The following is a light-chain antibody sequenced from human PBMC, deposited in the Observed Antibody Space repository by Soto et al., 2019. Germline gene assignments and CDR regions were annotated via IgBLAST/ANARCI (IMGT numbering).Light chain of an antibody. V-gene: IGLV2-14*03. CDR2: DVY. J-gene: IGLJ2*01. CDR1: TTDVGGYNY. CDR3: SSYSSSSTHVV. Sequence: QSVLTQPASVSGSPGQSITISCTGTTTDVGGYNYVSWYQQHPGKAPKLMIYDVYDRPSGVSYRFSASKSGNTASLTISGLQAEDEAHYYCSSYSSSSTHVVVGGGTKLTVL.